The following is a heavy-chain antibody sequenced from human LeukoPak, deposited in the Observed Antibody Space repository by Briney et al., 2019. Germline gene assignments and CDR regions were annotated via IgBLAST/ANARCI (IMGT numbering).Heavy chain of an antibody. V-gene: IGHV3-30*18. D-gene: IGHD4-11*01. J-gene: IGHJ6*03. CDR3: AKDRIYSNYGYYMDV. Sequence: PGGSLRLSCAASGFTFSSCGMHWVRQAPGKGLEWVAVISDDGSNKYYVDSVKGRFTISRDNSKNTLYLQMNSLRDEDTAVFYCAKDRIYSNYGYYMDVWGKGTTVTVSS. CDR1: GFTFSSCG. CDR2: ISDDGSNK.